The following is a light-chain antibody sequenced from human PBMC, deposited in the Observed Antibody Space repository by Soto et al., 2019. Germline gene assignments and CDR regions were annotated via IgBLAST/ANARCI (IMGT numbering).Light chain of an antibody. CDR1: ESINKW. V-gene: IGKV1-5*01. J-gene: IGKJ1*01. CDR2: DAS. Sequence: DIQMTQSPSTLSASVGDRVTITCRASESINKWLAWYQQKPGKAPELLISDASSLESGGPSRFSGSGSGTEFPRTISRLHPDDFSTYCCQHGNSYPWTFGQGTKVEIK. CDR3: QHGNSYPWT.